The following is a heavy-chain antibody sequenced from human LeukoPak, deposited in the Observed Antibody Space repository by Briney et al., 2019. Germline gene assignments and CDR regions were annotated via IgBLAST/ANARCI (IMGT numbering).Heavy chain of an antibody. J-gene: IGHJ3*02. Sequence: PGGSLRLSCAASGFTFSSYSMNWVRQAPGKGLEWVSSISSSGSYIYYADSVKGRFTISRDNAKNSLYLQMNSLRAEDTAVYYCASRITIFGVVIPDAFDIWGQGTMVTVSS. V-gene: IGHV3-21*01. CDR3: ASRITIFGVVIPDAFDI. CDR1: GFTFSSYS. D-gene: IGHD3-3*01. CDR2: ISSSGSYI.